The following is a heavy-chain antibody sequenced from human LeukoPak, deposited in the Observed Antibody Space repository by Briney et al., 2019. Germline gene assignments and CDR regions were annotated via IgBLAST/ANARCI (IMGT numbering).Heavy chain of an antibody. D-gene: IGHD1-26*01. V-gene: IGHV4-59*01. CDR2: IYYTGMT. Sequence: SETLSLTCTVSADSINSYCWSWIRRPPGKGLEWMGYIYYTGMTNYNPSLKSRVAISGDTSKKQFSLRLSSVTAADTAVYYCASMSGNYPYYFDDWGQGTLVTVSS. CDR3: ASMSGNYPYYFDD. J-gene: IGHJ4*02. CDR1: ADSINSYC.